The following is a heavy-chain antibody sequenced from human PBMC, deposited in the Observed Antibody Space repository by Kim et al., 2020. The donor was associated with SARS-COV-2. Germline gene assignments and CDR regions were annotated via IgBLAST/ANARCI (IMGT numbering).Heavy chain of an antibody. D-gene: IGHD2-15*01. Sequence: GGSLRLSCAASGFTFSSYGMHWVRQAPGKGLEWVAVISYDGSNKYYADSVKGRFTISRDNSKNTLYLQMNSLRAEDTAVYYCAKGLVAATQGGIDYWGQG. CDR3: AKGLVAATQGGIDY. J-gene: IGHJ4*02. CDR2: ISYDGSNK. V-gene: IGHV3-30*18. CDR1: GFTFSSYG.